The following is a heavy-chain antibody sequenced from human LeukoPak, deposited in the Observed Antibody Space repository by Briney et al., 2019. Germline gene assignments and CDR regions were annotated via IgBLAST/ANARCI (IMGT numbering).Heavy chain of an antibody. CDR3: ARDTSPHIAGLYYDVFDI. CDR2: ISYDGSNK. Sequence: GGSLRLSCAASGFTFSSYAMHWVRQAPGKGLEWVAVISYDGSNKYYADSVKGRFTISRDNSKNTLYLQMNSLRAEDTASYYCARDTSPHIAGLYYDVFDIWGQGTMVTVSS. V-gene: IGHV3-30*04. CDR1: GFTFSSYA. D-gene: IGHD3-3*01. J-gene: IGHJ3*02.